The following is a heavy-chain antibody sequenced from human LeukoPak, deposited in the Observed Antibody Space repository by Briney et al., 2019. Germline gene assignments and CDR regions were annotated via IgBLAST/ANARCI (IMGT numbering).Heavy chain of an antibody. CDR3: ARGPTRYYFDY. CDR1: GGSISSYY. CDR2: IYYSGST. Sequence: PSETLSLTRTVSGGSISSYYWSWIRQPPGKGLEWIGYIYYSGSTNYNPSLKSRVTISVDTSKNQFSLKLSSVTAADTAVYYCARGPTRYYFDYWGQGTLVTVSS. J-gene: IGHJ4*02. D-gene: IGHD3-16*02. V-gene: IGHV4-59*01.